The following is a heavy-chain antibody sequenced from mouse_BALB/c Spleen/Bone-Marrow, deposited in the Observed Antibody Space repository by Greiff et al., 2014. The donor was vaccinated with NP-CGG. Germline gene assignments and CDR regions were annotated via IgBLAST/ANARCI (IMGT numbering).Heavy chain of an antibody. CDR2: INTTSYYT. V-gene: IGHV1-4*01. CDR1: GYTFTDYT. J-gene: IGHJ2*01. CDR3: ERGRLYY. Sequence: QVQLQQSGAELARPGASVRISCKTSGYTFTDYTLQWVKQRPGQGLEWIGYINTTSYYTNYNQKFKDKATLTADKSSSTVYMQLNSLTSDDYATYYCERGRLYYWGQGTTLTVSS.